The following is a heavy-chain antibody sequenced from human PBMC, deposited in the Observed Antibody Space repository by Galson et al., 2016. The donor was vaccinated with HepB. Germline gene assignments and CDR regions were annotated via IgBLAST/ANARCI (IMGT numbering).Heavy chain of an antibody. V-gene: IGHV4-4*02. CDR2: IYHNGNT. Sequence: ETLSLTCAVSGGFVSSGHWWIWVRQPPGKGLEWVGEIYHNGNTNYNPSLKSRVTITVDKSKNQFSLKLSSLTAADTAVYYCARFDSGVIILYYYYRLDVWGQGTTVTVSS. CDR3: ARFDSGVIILYYYYRLDV. CDR1: GGFVSSGHW. D-gene: IGHD3-10*01. J-gene: IGHJ6*02.